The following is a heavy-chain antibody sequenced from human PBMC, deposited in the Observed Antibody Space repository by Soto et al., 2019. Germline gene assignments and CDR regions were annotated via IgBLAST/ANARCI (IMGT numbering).Heavy chain of an antibody. D-gene: IGHD3-9*01. CDR1: GDSITSDNYY. CDR3: ARLEGLATISYYFDY. Sequence: SETLSLTCSVSGDSITSDNYYWGWIRQPPGKGLEWIGSIYYRGNTYYNPSLKTRVTISLDKSKSQFSLKLNSVTAADSAVYFCARLEGLATISYYFDYWGQGTLVTVSS. V-gene: IGHV4-39*01. CDR2: IYYRGNT. J-gene: IGHJ4*02.